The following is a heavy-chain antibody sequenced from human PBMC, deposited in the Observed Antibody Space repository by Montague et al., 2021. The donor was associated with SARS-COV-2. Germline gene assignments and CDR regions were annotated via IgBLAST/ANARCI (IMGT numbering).Heavy chain of an antibody. CDR2: TSYSGST. CDR1: GGSISAYY. CDR3: ARWGEYYDSPYYYYAMDV. V-gene: IGHV4-59*12. J-gene: IGHJ6*02. Sequence: SETLSLTCSVPGGSISAYYRSRTRQSPRKGLECFGYTSYSGSTDYNPSLKSRVTISIDTSKNQFSLKLSSVTAADTAVYYCARWGEYYDSPYYYYAMDVWGQGTTVTVSS. D-gene: IGHD3-3*01.